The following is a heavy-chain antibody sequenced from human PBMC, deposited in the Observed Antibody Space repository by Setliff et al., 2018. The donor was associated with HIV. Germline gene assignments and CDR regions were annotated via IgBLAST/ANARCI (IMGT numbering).Heavy chain of an antibody. CDR3: ARHRLFDSGIYYNRPFFSGHES. CDR1: SGSVNGYY. Sequence: SETLSLTCAVSSGSVNGYYWSWIRQPPGEGPEWIGEINRGGSTNYIPSLKSRIAISVDMSKREVSLKLNSVTAADTAVYYCARHRLFDSGIYYNRPFFSGHESWSQGTLVTVSS. V-gene: IGHV4-34*01. D-gene: IGHD3-10*01. CDR2: INRGGST. J-gene: IGHJ5*02.